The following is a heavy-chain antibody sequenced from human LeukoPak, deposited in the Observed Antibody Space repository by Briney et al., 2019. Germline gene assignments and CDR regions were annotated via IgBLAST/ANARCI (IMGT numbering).Heavy chain of an antibody. V-gene: IGHV3-21*01. CDR2: ISSSSSYI. CDR3: ARGPIVATINWFDP. CDR1: GFTFSSYS. J-gene: IGHJ5*02. D-gene: IGHD5-12*01. Sequence: GGSLRLSCAASGFTFSSYSMNWVRQAPGKGLEWVSSISSSSSYIYYADSVKGRFTISRDNAKNSLYLQMNSLRAEDTAVYYCARGPIVATINWFDPWGQGTLVTVSS.